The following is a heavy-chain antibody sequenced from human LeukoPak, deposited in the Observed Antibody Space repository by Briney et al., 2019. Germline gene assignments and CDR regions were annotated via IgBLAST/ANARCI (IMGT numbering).Heavy chain of an antibody. CDR2: IYSGGST. CDR1: GFTFSSYS. D-gene: IGHD6-13*01. V-gene: IGHV3-53*01. CDR3: ARKSVNSWSFDF. J-gene: IGHJ4*02. Sequence: GGSLRLSCAASGFTFSSYSMNWVRQAPGKGLEWVSVIYSGGSTKYADSVKGRFTISRDNSKNTLYLQINSLRAEDTAVYYCARKSVNSWSFDFWGQGTLVTVSS.